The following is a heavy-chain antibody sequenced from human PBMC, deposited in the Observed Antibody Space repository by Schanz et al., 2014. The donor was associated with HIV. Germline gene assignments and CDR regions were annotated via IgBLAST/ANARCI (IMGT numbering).Heavy chain of an antibody. Sequence: EVLLVESGGGLVKPGGSLRLSCAASGFPFETFTMNWVRQAPGKGLEWIASISSSGRYIFYADSLKGRFTISRDNAKNFVYLEMNGLRVEDTALYYCAKGIMGATEYYYGMDVWGQGTMVTVSS. CDR1: GFPFETFT. D-gene: IGHD1-26*01. CDR2: ISSSGRYI. J-gene: IGHJ6*02. V-gene: IGHV3-21*04. CDR3: AKGIMGATEYYYGMDV.